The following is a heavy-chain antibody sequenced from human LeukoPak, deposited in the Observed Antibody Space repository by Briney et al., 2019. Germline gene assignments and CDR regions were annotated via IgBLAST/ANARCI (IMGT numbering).Heavy chain of an antibody. Sequence: PGGSLRLSCAASGFTFSNYAMSWVRQAPGKGLEWVSAISGSGGSTYYADSVKGRFTISSDTSKNTLHLQMNSLRAEDTAVYFCAKGWGLNLYGMDVWGQGTTVTVSS. D-gene: IGHD3-10*01. CDR3: AKGWGLNLYGMDV. J-gene: IGHJ6*02. V-gene: IGHV3-23*01. CDR1: GFTFSNYA. CDR2: ISGSGGST.